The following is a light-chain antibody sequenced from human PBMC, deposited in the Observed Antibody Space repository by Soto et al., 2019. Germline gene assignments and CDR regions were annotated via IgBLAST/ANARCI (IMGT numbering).Light chain of an antibody. J-gene: IGKJ2*01. CDR3: QQYNNWPPYT. Sequence: EIVMTQSPATLSVSPGERATLSCRASQSVSSKLAWYQQKPGQAPRLLIYGASTRATGVPTRFSGRGSGTECTLTISSLQSEEFAVYYCQQYNNWPPYTFGQGTKLEIK. CDR2: GAS. CDR1: QSVSSK. V-gene: IGKV3-15*01.